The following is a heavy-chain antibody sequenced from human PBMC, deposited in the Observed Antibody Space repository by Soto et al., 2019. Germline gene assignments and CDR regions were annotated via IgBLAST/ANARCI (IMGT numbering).Heavy chain of an antibody. J-gene: IGHJ3*02. Sequence: GVSLRLSCSASGFTFSSYGIHWVRQAPGKGREWVAVIWYDGSNKYYADSVKGRFTSSRDNSKNTLYLQMNSLRSEATAVYYCARDVGPADAFDIWGQGTMVTVSS. CDR2: IWYDGSNK. V-gene: IGHV3-33*01. CDR1: GFTFSSYG. D-gene: IGHD1-26*01. CDR3: ARDVGPADAFDI.